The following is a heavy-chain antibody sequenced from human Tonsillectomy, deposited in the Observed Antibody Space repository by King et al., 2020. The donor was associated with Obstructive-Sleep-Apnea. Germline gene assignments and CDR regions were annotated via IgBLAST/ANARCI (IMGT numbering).Heavy chain of an antibody. J-gene: IGHJ4*02. CDR3: ARAGVIVVVVAAARLTYFDY. D-gene: IGHD2-15*01. V-gene: IGHV4-34*01. CDR2: INHSGST. Sequence: VQLQQWGAGLLKPSETLSLTCAVYGGSFSGYYWSWIRQPPGKGLEWIGEINHSGSTNYNPSLKSRVTISVNTSKNQFSLKLSPVTAADTAVYYCARAGVIVVVVAAARLTYFDYWGQGTLVTVSS. CDR1: GGSFSGYY.